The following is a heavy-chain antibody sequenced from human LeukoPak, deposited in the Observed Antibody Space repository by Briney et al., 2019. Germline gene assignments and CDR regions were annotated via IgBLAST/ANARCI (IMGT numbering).Heavy chain of an antibody. CDR2: IWLDGSNK. D-gene: IGHD1-1*01. CDR1: GFTFSSYG. CDR3: AKTLFRDATGTTYYYGMDV. J-gene: IGHJ6*02. Sequence: GGSLRLSCAASGFTFSSYGMHWVRQAPGKGLEWVAVIWLDGSNKYYADSVKGRFTISRDNSKNTLYLQMNSLGAEDTAVYYCAKTLFRDATGTTYYYGMDVWGQGTTVTVSS. V-gene: IGHV3-33*06.